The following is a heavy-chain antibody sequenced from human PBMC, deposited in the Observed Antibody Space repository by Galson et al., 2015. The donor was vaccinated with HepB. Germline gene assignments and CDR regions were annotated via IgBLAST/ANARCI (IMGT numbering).Heavy chain of an antibody. Sequence: SLRLSCAASGFTFSSYAMHWVRQAPGKGLEWVAVISYDGSNKYYADSVKGRFTISRDNSKNTLYLQMNSLRAEDTAVYYCARRLCCSGGSCLGCAFDIWGQGTMVTVSS. V-gene: IGHV3-30-3*01. J-gene: IGHJ3*02. CDR2: ISYDGSNK. D-gene: IGHD2-15*01. CDR3: ARRLCCSGGSCLGCAFDI. CDR1: GFTFSSYA.